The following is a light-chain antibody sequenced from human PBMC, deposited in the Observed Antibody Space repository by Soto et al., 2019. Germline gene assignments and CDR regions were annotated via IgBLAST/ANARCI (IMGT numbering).Light chain of an antibody. J-gene: IGKJ5*01. CDR1: QSLITRY. V-gene: IGKV3-20*01. CDR2: GAS. Sequence: IVLTQSPGTLSLFPGERATLSCRASQSLITRYLAWYQQKPGQAPRLLIYGASSRATGIPDRFSGSGSETDFTLTISRLEPEDFAVYSCQQYGTSPTFGQGTRLEIK. CDR3: QQYGTSPT.